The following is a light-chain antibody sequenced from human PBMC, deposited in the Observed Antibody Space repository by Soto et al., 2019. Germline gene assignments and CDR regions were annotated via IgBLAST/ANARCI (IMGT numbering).Light chain of an antibody. J-gene: IGLJ1*01. CDR2: DVS. CDR1: TIDDGTSNY. CDR3: CSYAVKFDV. V-gene: IGLV2-11*01. Sequence: QSALTQPLSVSGSPGQSVTISCTGPTIDDGTSNYVSWYRQHPGKVPKLMIYDVSERPSGVPDRFSGSKSGNTASLTISGLQPEDEAEYCCCSYAVKFDVFGTSTKVT.